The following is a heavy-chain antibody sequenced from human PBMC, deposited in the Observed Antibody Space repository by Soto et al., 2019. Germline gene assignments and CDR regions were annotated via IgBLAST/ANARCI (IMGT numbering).Heavy chain of an antibody. CDR2: IYYSGST. CDR3: ARADIVVVVAANFWFDP. Sequence: PSETMCLTCTVSGGSIRRYDWNWIRQQPGKGLEWIGYIYYSGSTNYNPSLKSRVTISVDTSKNQFSLKLSSVTAADTAVYYCARADIVVVVAANFWFDPWGQGTLVTVSS. CDR1: GGSIRRYD. D-gene: IGHD2-15*01. V-gene: IGHV4-59*01. J-gene: IGHJ5*02.